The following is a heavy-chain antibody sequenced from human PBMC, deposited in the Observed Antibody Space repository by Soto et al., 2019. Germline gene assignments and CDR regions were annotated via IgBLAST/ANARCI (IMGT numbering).Heavy chain of an antibody. CDR2: ISYDGSNK. J-gene: IGHJ6*02. D-gene: IGHD3-9*01. CDR3: AKEGSDYDILTGSGYYGMDV. Sequence: QVQLVESGGGVVQPGRSLRLSCAASGFTFSSYGMHWVRQAPGKGLEWVAVISYDGSNKYYADSVKGRFTISRDNSKNTLYPQINSLRAEDTAVYYCAKEGSDYDILTGSGYYGMDVWGQGTTVTVSS. CDR1: GFTFSSYG. V-gene: IGHV3-30*18.